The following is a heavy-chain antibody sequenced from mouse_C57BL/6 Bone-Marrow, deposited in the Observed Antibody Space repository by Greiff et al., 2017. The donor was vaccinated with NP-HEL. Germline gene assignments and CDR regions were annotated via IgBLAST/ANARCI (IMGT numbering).Heavy chain of an antibody. J-gene: IGHJ3*01. V-gene: IGHV5-6*01. Sequence: EVQLQESGGDLVKPGGSLKLSCAASGFTFSSYGMSWVRQTPDKRLEWVATISSGGSYTYYPDSVKGRFTISRDNAKNTLYLQMSSLKSEDTAMYYCARQKGYYYGSSYLFAYWGQGTLVTVSA. CDR3: ARQKGYYYGSSYLFAY. D-gene: IGHD1-1*01. CDR1: GFTFSSYG. CDR2: ISSGGSYT.